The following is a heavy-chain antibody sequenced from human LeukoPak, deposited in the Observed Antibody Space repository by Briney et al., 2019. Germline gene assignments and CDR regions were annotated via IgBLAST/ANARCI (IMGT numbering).Heavy chain of an antibody. D-gene: IGHD3-3*01. CDR3: ARDSKPHYYDFWSGYYNYYYYMDV. J-gene: IGHJ6*03. Sequence: GGSLRLSCAASGFTFAEYNMHWVRHAPGKGLEGGSLISWNGARIQYGESVKGRFTISRDNSKISLYLQMNSLRAEDTAVYYCARDSKPHYYDFWSGYYNYYYYMDVWGKGTTVTVSS. CDR1: GFTFAEYN. CDR2: ISWNGARI. V-gene: IGHV3-43*01.